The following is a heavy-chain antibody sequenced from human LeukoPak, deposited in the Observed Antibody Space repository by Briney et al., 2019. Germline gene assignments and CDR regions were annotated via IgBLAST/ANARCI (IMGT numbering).Heavy chain of an antibody. Sequence: GGSLRLSCAASGFTVSRDYMSWVRQAPGKGLEWVSVIYGGDATYYADSVRGRFTISRDTSKNTLYLQMNSLRVDDTAVYYCARAIQFGGYFDYWGQGTLVTVSS. CDR2: IYGGDAT. V-gene: IGHV3-53*01. D-gene: IGHD2-15*01. CDR3: ARAIQFGGYFDY. CDR1: GFTVSRDY. J-gene: IGHJ4*02.